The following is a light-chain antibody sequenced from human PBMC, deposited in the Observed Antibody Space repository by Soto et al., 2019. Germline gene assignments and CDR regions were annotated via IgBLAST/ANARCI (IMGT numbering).Light chain of an antibody. V-gene: IGKV1-17*01. J-gene: IGKJ1*01. CDR1: QGISND. CDR3: LQHSSYPRT. CDR2: ASY. Sequence: IQLTQSPSSLSASVGDRVTITCRASQGISNDVGWYQQKPGKAPQRLVFASYNLQSGVPSRFSGSGSGTEFTLTFSSLQPEDFATYYCLQHSSYPRTFGQGTRVEIK.